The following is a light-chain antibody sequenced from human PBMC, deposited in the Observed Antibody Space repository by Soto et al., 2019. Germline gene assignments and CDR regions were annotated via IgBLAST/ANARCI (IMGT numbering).Light chain of an antibody. J-gene: IGKJ3*01. CDR2: GAS. Sequence: EIVMTQSPATLSVSPGERATLSCRASQSVSSNLAWYQQKPGQAPRLLIYGASTRATGIPARFSGSGSGTEFPLTIRRLQSEDFAVYYCQQYNNWPPFTFGPGTKVDIK. V-gene: IGKV3-15*01. CDR3: QQYNNWPPFT. CDR1: QSVSSN.